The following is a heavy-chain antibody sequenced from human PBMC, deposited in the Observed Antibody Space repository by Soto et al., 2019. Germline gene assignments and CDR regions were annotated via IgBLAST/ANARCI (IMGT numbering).Heavy chain of an antibody. D-gene: IGHD2-15*01. CDR3: AKGLKRGYCSGGSCYGPRY. J-gene: IGHJ4*02. CDR1: GFTFSSYA. Sequence: GGSLRLSCAASGFTFSSYAMSWVHQAPGKGLEWVSAISGSGGSTYYADSVKGRFTISRDNSKNTLYLQMNSLRAEDTAVYYCAKGLKRGYCSGGSCYGPRYWGQGTLVTVSS. V-gene: IGHV3-23*01. CDR2: ISGSGGST.